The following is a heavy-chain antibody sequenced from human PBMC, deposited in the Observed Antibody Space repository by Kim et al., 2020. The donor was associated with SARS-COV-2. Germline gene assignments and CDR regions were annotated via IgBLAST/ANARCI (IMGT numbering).Heavy chain of an antibody. V-gene: IGHV1-3*01. CDR3: ARDYSTAMVIAFDI. J-gene: IGHJ3*02. CDR1: GYTFTSYA. Sequence: ASVKVSCKASGYTFTSYAMHWVRQAPGQRLEWMGWINAGNGNTKYSQKFQGRVTITRDTSASTAYMELSSLRSEDTAVYYCARDYSTAMVIAFDIWGQGTMATVSS. CDR2: INAGNGNT. D-gene: IGHD5-18*01.